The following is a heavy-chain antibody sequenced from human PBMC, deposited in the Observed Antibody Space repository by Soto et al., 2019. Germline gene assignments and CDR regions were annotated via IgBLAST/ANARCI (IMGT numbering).Heavy chain of an antibody. V-gene: IGHV3-30-3*01. CDR3: LDTVTPK. Sequence: QVQLVESGGGVVQPGRSLRLSCAASGFTFSAYAMHWVRQAPGKGLEWVAVISYDGFNIFYADSVKGRFTISRDNSKHTVYLQMNSLRTEDTAVYYCLDTVTPKGGQGTQVTVSS. J-gene: IGHJ4*02. D-gene: IGHD5-18*01. CDR1: GFTFSAYA. CDR2: ISYDGFNI.